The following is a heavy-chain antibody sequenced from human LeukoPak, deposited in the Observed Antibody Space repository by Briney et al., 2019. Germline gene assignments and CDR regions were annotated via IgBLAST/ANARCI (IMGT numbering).Heavy chain of an antibody. V-gene: IGHV4-59*01. CDR3: ARDRGYYDILTGYYKRDAFDI. J-gene: IGHJ3*02. Sequence: SETLSLTCTVSGGSISSYYWSWIRQPPGKGLEWIGYIYYSGSTNYNPSLKSRVTISVDTSKNQFSLKLSSVTAADTAVYYCARDRGYYDILTGYYKRDAFDIWGQGTMVTVSS. D-gene: IGHD3-9*01. CDR1: GGSISSYY. CDR2: IYYSGST.